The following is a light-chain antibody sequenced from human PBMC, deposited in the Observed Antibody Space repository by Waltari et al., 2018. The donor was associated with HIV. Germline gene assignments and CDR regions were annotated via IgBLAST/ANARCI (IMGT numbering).Light chain of an antibody. Sequence: QSVLTQPPSASGTPGQRVTIPCSGSRYKIGSNYVYWYQDLPGTAPKLLIYRNNQRPSGVPDRFSGSKSGTSASLAISGLRSEDEAAYYCATWDDSLSGSVLFGGGTKLTVL. CDR3: ATWDDSLSGSVL. CDR2: RNN. V-gene: IGLV1-47*01. CDR1: RYKIGSNY. J-gene: IGLJ2*01.